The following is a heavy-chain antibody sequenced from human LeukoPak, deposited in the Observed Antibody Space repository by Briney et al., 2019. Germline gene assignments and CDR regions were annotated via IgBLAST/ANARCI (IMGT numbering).Heavy chain of an antibody. V-gene: IGHV3-7*01. D-gene: IGHD3-10*01. CDR2: IKQDGSEK. J-gene: IGHJ3*02. CDR3: ARDQGSPLLWFGELLSPNAFDI. CDR1: GFTFSHYS. Sequence: PGGSLRLSCAASGFTFSHYSMSWVRQAPGKGLEWVANIKQDGSEKYYVDSVKGRFTISRDNAKNSLYLQMNSLRAEDTAVYYCARDQGSPLLWFGELLSPNAFDIWGQGTMVTVSS.